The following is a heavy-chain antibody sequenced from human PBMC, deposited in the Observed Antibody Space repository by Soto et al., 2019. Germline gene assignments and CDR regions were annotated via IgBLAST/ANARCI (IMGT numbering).Heavy chain of an antibody. CDR2: ISGSADGT. V-gene: IGHV3-23*01. CDR3: AKDTVGGYSFWSGYYSDGLDV. Sequence: GGSLRLSCVGSGFTFDSYAISWVRQAPGERLQWIAAISGSADGTDYAHSVRGRFTISRDNAKKTVHLQMDSLSVEDTAVYFCAKDTVGGYSFWSGYYSDGLDVWGQGTLVPVSS. J-gene: IGHJ3*01. CDR1: GFTFDSYA. D-gene: IGHD3-3*01.